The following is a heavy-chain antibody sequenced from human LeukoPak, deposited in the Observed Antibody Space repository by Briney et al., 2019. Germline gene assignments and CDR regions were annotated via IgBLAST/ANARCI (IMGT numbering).Heavy chain of an antibody. J-gene: IGHJ4*02. CDR1: GFTFSSYA. Sequence: GGSLRLSCAASGFTFSSYAMHWVREAPGKGLEWVAVISYDGSNKYYADSVKGRFTISRDNSKNTLYLQMNSLRAEDTAVYYCARDRVPDYWGQGTLVTVSS. CDR3: ARDRVPDY. CDR2: ISYDGSNK. D-gene: IGHD1-1*01. V-gene: IGHV3-30-3*01.